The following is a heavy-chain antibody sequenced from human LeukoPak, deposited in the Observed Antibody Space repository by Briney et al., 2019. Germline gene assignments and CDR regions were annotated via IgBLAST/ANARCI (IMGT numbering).Heavy chain of an antibody. CDR2: FGPEDGET. CDR3: ATEGPAMYYDILTGPRGAFDI. D-gene: IGHD3-9*01. CDR1: GYTLTELS. Sequence: ASVKVSCKVSGYTLTELSMHWVRQAPGKGLEWMGGFGPEDGETIYTQKFQGRVTMTEDTSTDTAYMELSSLRSEDTAVYYCATEGPAMYYDILTGPRGAFDIWGPGTMVTVSS. V-gene: IGHV1-24*01. J-gene: IGHJ3*02.